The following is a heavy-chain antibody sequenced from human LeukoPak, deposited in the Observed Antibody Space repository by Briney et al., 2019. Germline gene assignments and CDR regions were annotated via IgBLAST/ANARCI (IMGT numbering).Heavy chain of an antibody. D-gene: IGHD3-22*01. V-gene: IGHV4-59*01. CDR1: GGSISSYY. CDR2: IYYSGST. J-gene: IGHJ4*02. CDR3: ARMRDSSGYYPDY. Sequence: SETLSLTCTVSGGSISSYYRSWIRQPPGKGLEWIGYIYYSGSTNYNPSLKSRVTISVDTSKNQFSLKLSSVTAADTAVYYCARMRDSSGYYPDYWGQGTLVTVSS.